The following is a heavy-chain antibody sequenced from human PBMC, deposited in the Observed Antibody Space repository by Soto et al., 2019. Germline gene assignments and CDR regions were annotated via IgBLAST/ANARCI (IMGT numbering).Heavy chain of an antibody. CDR1: GFSLMSYS. J-gene: IGHJ4*02. CDR2: ISSSSSYI. CDR3: ARGLYSGSSPFGY. Sequence: GGCLRLVCAACGFSLMSYSMNSVLQDPGKGLEWVSSISSSSSYIYYADSVKGRFTISRDNVKNSLYLQMNSLRAEDTSVSYCARGLYSGSSPFGYWGQGTLGAASS. D-gene: IGHD1-26*01. V-gene: IGHV3-21*01.